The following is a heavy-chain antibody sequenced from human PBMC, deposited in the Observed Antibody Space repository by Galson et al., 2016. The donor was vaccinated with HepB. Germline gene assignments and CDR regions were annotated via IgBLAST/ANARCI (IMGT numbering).Heavy chain of an antibody. J-gene: IGHJ6*04. D-gene: IGHD3/OR15-3a*01. Sequence: SVKVSCKAPGDSFRKYAISWVRQAPGQGLEWMGGIIPMFGTANYAQKFRGRVTITAAESTNTAYMELSSLRSEDTAVYYCARGFVGFGPNYYDMDVWGKGTTVTVSS. CDR1: GDSFRKYA. V-gene: IGHV1-69*13. CDR3: ARGFVGFGPNYYDMDV. CDR2: IIPMFGTA.